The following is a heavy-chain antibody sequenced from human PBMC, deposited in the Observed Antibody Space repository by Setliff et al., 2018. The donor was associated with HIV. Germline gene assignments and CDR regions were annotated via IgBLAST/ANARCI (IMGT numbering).Heavy chain of an antibody. V-gene: IGHV1-2*02. D-gene: IGHD1-7*01. CDR3: VRDLSVIGTAQGGLDY. J-gene: IGHJ4*02. CDR2: INPKSGGT. Sequence: ASVKVSCKASGYTFSTYGISWVRQAPGQGLEWMGWINPKSGGTKYAPKFQGRVTMTRDTSVRSVYMELAGLTSGDVAVYYCVRDLSVIGTAQGGLDYWGQGTLVTVSS. CDR1: GYTFSTYG.